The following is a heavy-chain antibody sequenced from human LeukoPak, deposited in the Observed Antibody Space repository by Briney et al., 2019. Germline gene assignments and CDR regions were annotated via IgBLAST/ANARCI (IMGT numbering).Heavy chain of an antibody. J-gene: IGHJ4*02. CDR2: ISAYNGNT. Sequence: ASVKVSCKASGYTFTSYGISWVRQAPGQGLEWMGWISAYNGNTNYAQKLQGRVTMTTDTSTSTACMELRSLRSDDTAVYYCARLYSSGWYPSRTYYFDYWGQGTLVTVSS. CDR3: ARLYSSGWYPSRTYYFDY. V-gene: IGHV1-18*01. CDR1: GYTFTSYG. D-gene: IGHD6-19*01.